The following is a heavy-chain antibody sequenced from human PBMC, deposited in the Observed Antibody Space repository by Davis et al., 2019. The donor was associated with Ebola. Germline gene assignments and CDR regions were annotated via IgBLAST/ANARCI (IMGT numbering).Heavy chain of an antibody. J-gene: IGHJ4*02. CDR1: GFTFSSYG. V-gene: IGHV3-33*08. Sequence: PGGSLRLSCAASGFTFSSYGMHWVRRAPGKGLEWVAVIWYDGSNKYYADSVKGRFTISRDNSKNTLYLQMNSLRAEDTAVYYCAREGGYSYTDYWGQGTLVTVSS. CDR2: IWYDGSNK. D-gene: IGHD5-18*01. CDR3: AREGGYSYTDY.